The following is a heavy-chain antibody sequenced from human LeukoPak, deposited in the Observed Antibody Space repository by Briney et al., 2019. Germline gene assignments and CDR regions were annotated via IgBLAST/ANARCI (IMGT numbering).Heavy chain of an antibody. CDR3: ARGGARVFDY. D-gene: IGHD4/OR15-4a*01. V-gene: IGHV4-59*12. J-gene: IGHJ4*02. CDR2: IYYSGST. Sequence: SETLSLTCTVSGGSISNYYWSWIRQPPGKGLEWIGFIYYSGSTSYNPSLKSRVTISVDTSKNQFSLKLSSVTAADTAVYYCARGGARVFDYWGQGTLVTVSS. CDR1: GGSISNYY.